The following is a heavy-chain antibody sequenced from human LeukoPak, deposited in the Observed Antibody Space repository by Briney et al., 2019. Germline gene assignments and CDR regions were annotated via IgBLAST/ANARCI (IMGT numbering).Heavy chain of an antibody. CDR1: GFTFGSFS. J-gene: IGHJ4*02. CDR2: IDSSSRYI. V-gene: IGHV3-21*01. D-gene: IGHD2-2*01. Sequence: PGGSLRLSCAASGFTFGSFSMTWVRQAPGKGLEWVSFIDSSSRYIYQADSVKGRFTISRDNAKSSVFLQMNSLRAKDTAVYYCARVGGHCTSTSCPPPDYWGQGTLVTVSS. CDR3: ARVGGHCTSTSCPPPDY.